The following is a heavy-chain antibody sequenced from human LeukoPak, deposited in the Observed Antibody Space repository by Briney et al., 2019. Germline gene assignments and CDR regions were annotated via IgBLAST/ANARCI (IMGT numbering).Heavy chain of an antibody. Sequence: SETLSLTCAVSGGSISSGGYYWSWIRQHPGKGLEWIGYIYYSGSTYYNPSLKSRVTISVDTSKNQFSLKLSSVTAADTAVYYCARAGTVTTIRFDYWGQGTLVTVSS. J-gene: IGHJ4*02. CDR3: ARAGTVTTIRFDY. D-gene: IGHD4-17*01. CDR1: GGSISSGGYY. V-gene: IGHV4-31*11. CDR2: IYYSGST.